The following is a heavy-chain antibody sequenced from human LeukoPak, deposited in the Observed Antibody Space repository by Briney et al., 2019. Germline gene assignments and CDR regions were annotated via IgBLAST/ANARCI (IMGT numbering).Heavy chain of an antibody. CDR2: MNPSSGNT. J-gene: IGHJ6*03. CDR1: GYTFTSYD. CDR3: AGVPKDYYYYMDV. V-gene: IGHV1-8*03. Sequence: ASVKVSCKASGYTFTSYDINWVRQATGQGLEWMGWMNPSSGNTGYAQKFQGRVTITRNTSISTAYMELSSLRSEDTAVYYCAGVPKDYYYYMDVWGKGTTVTVSS.